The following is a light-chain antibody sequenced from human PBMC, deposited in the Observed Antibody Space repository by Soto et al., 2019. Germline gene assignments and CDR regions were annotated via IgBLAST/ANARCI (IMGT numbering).Light chain of an antibody. J-gene: IGKJ3*01. CDR3: QQYDNQFT. V-gene: IGKV1-33*01. Sequence: DIQMTQSPSSLSASVGDRVTITCQASQDISNYLNWYQHKSGKAPKLLIYDASKLERGVPSRFSGSGSGTDFSFTISSLQPEDIATYYCQQYDNQFTFGPGTKVEIK. CDR2: DAS. CDR1: QDISNY.